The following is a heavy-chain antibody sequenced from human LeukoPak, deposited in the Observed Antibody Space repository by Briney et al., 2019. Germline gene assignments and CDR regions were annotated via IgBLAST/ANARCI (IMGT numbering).Heavy chain of an antibody. CDR3: ARGDYDILTGYYSYYFDY. Sequence: SQTLSLTCAVSGGSITSGGYSWSWIRQPPGKGLEWIVCIYLSGSTYYNPSLKSRVTISVDRSKNQFSLKVNSVPAADPAVYYRARGDYDILTGYYSYYFDYWGQGALIPVSS. D-gene: IGHD3-9*01. V-gene: IGHV4-30-2*01. J-gene: IGHJ4*02. CDR1: GGSITSGGYS. CDR2: IYLSGST.